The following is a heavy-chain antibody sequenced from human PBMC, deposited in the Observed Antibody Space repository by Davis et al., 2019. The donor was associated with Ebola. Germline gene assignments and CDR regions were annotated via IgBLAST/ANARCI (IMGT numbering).Heavy chain of an antibody. CDR1: GGSFSGYY. V-gene: IGHV4-34*01. Sequence: MPSETLSLTCAVYGGSFSGYYWSWIRESPGKGLEWIGEINHSGSTNYNPSLKSRVTISVDTSKNQFSLKLSSVTAADTAVYYCARGGSSGYYEPPFYYFDYWGQGTLVTVSS. J-gene: IGHJ4*02. CDR2: INHSGST. CDR3: ARGGSSGYYEPPFYYFDY. D-gene: IGHD3-22*01.